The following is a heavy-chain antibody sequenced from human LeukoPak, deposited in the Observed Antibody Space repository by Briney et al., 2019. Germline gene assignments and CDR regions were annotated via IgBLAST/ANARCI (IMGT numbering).Heavy chain of an antibody. V-gene: IGHV4-34*01. CDR1: GGSFSGYY. Sequence: SETLSLTCAVYGGSFSGYYWSWIRQPPGKGLEWIGEINHSGSTNYNPSLKSRVTISVDTSKNQFSLKLSSVTAADTAVYYWARSLSGYPFDYWGQGTLVTVSS. J-gene: IGHJ4*02. CDR3: ARSLSGYPFDY. CDR2: INHSGST. D-gene: IGHD5-12*01.